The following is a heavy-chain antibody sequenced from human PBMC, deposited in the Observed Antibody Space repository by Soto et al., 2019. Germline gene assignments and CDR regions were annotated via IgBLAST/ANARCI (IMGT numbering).Heavy chain of an antibody. Sequence: VGSLRLSCAASGFTFSSYEMNWVRQAPGKGLEWVSYISSSAGITYYADSVKGRFTISRDNAKNSLYLQMNSLRAEDTAVYYCATDRRGPSRGMDVWGQGTTVTVSS. CDR2: ISSSAGIT. J-gene: IGHJ6*02. CDR3: ATDRRGPSRGMDV. V-gene: IGHV3-48*03. D-gene: IGHD3-10*01. CDR1: GFTFSSYE.